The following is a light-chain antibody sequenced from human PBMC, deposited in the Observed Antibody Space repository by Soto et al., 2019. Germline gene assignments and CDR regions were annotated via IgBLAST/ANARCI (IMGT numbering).Light chain of an antibody. Sequence: ITQSPSTLSVSPGERATLSCMASQSVTSNLAWFQHKPGQAPRLLISYASSGATGFPARFSGSGSGTEFTLTINSLQSEDCAIYYCQQYHRWPVTFGGGTKVDIK. CDR1: QSVTSN. V-gene: IGKV3-15*01. CDR2: YAS. CDR3: QQYHRWPVT. J-gene: IGKJ4*01.